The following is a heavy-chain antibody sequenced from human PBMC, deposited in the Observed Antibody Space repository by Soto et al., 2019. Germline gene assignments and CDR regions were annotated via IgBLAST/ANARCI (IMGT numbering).Heavy chain of an antibody. V-gene: IGHV4-59*01. D-gene: IGHD6-19*01. CDR3: ARSVAVPGAHIDY. CDR2: VYYTGST. J-gene: IGHJ4*02. CDR1: GGSISGSY. Sequence: SETLSLTCSVSGGSISGSYWSWIRQSPEKGLEWLGYVYYTGSTNYSPSLRSRVSISVDTSKNEFSLRLSSVTAADTAVYFCARSVAVPGAHIDYWGQGTQVTVSA.